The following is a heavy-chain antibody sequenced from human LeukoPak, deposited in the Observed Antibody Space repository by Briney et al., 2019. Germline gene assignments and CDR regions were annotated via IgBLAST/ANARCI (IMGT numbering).Heavy chain of an antibody. Sequence: PGGSLRLSCAASGFSFSRYSMSWVRQAPGKGLEWVSVITESDDITYYADSVKGRFTISRDNSKNTVYLQMNSLRAEDTAVYYCAKDIAQGYTYGSIEQDFWGQGTLVTVSS. J-gene: IGHJ4*02. CDR3: AKDIAQGYTYGSIEQDF. D-gene: IGHD5-18*01. CDR1: GFSFSRYS. V-gene: IGHV3-23*01. CDR2: ITESDDIT.